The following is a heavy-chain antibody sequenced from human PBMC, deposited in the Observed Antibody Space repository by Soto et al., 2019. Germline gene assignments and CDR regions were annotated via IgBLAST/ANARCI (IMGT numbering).Heavy chain of an antibody. Sequence: PGESLKISCKGSGYSFTSYWISWVRQMPGKGLEWMGRIDPSDSYTNYSPSFQGHVTISADKSISTAYLQWSSLKASDTAMYYCARSRADYDFWSGYPKSPDYWGQGTLVTVSS. CDR1: GYSFTSYW. J-gene: IGHJ4*02. CDR3: ARSRADYDFWSGYPKSPDY. CDR2: IDPSDSYT. D-gene: IGHD3-3*01. V-gene: IGHV5-10-1*01.